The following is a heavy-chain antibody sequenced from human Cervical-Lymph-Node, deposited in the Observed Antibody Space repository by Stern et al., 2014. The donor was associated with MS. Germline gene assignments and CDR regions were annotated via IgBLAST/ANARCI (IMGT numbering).Heavy chain of an antibody. J-gene: IGHJ5*02. CDR3: ARGTSLRFGGREFDP. V-gene: IGHV4-34*01. CDR1: GGSLNTYF. D-gene: IGHD3-10*01. Sequence: QVQLQQWGAGLLKPSETLSLTCTVYGGSLNTYFWTWIRQSPGKGLEWIGEIYHTGSTDYNPSLKSRVTLSVDPSQNQISLKLNSVTAADTAVYYCARGTSLRFGGREFDPWGQGTLVTVSS. CDR2: IYHTGST.